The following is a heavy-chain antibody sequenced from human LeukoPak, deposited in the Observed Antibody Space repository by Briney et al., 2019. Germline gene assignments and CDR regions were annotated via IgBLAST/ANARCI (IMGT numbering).Heavy chain of an antibody. CDR2: IIPIFGTA. CDR3: ARVGTIFGVVIIPTTSPFDY. V-gene: IGHV1-69*05. CDR1: GGTFSSYT. D-gene: IGHD3-3*01. Sequence: GSSVKVSCKASGGTFSSYTISWVRQAPGHGLEWMGGIIPIFGTANYAQKFQGRVTVTTDESTSTAYMELSSLRSEDTAVYYCARVGTIFGVVIIPTTSPFDYWGQGTLVTVSS. J-gene: IGHJ4*02.